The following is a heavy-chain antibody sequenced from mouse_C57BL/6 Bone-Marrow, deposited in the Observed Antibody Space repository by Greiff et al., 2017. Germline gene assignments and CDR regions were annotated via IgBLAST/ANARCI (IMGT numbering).Heavy chain of an antibody. J-gene: IGHJ4*01. CDR2: IHPNSGST. D-gene: IGHD2-12*01. Sequence: QVQLQQPGAELVKPGASVTLSCKASGYTFTSSWMHWVKQRPGQGLEWIGMIHPNSGSTNYNEKFKSKATLTVDKSSSTAYMQLISLTSEDSAVYTCERIADGSYYDYAMGYWGQVTSVTVSS. CDR3: ERIADGSYYDYAMGY. V-gene: IGHV1-64*01. CDR1: GYTFTSSW.